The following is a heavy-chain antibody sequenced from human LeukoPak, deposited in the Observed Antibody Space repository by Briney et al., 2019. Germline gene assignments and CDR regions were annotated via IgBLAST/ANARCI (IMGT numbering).Heavy chain of an antibody. CDR3: TREAIGTAKLDDAFHI. CDR1: GFTFSSYG. V-gene: IGHV3-30*03. D-gene: IGHD1-1*01. CDR2: ISYDGSNK. J-gene: IGHJ3*02. Sequence: GGSLRLSCAAAGFTFSSYGRHWVRQAPGKGLEWVAVISYDGSNKYYADSVKGRFAITRDNSKNTLFLQMNSLRGEDTAVYYCTREAIGTAKLDDAFHIWGQGTMVTVSS.